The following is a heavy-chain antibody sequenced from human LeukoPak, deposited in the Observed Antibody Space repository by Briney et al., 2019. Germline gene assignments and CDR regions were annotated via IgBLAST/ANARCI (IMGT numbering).Heavy chain of an antibody. J-gene: IGHJ3*02. CDR2: INSSSSYI. CDR1: GFTFSSYS. D-gene: IGHD2-15*01. CDR3: ARTQYCSGGSCYSAFDI. Sequence: GGSLRLSCAASGFTFSSYSMNWVRQAPGKGLEWVSSINSSSSYIYYADSVKGRFTISRDNAKNSLYLQMNSLRAEDTAVYYCARTQYCSGGSCYSAFDIWGQGTMVTVSS. V-gene: IGHV3-21*01.